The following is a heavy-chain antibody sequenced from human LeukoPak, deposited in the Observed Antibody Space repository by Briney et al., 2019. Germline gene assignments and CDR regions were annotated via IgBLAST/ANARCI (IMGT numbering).Heavy chain of an antibody. D-gene: IGHD4-11*01. V-gene: IGHV4-34*01. CDR1: GGSFSGYY. Sequence: SETLSLTCAVYGGSFSGYYWSWIRQPPGKGLEWIGEINHSGSTNYNPSLKSRVTISVDTSKNQFSLKLSSVTAADTAVHYCARRGTVTTYGYYYMDVWGKGTTVTVSS. CDR3: ARRGTVTTYGYYYMDV. J-gene: IGHJ6*03. CDR2: INHSGST.